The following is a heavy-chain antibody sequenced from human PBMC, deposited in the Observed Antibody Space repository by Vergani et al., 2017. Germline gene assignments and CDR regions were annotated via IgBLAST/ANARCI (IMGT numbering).Heavy chain of an antibody. Sequence: VQLVESGGGLVKPGSSVKVSCKASGGTFSSYAISWVRQAPGQGLEWMGRIIPILGTANYAQKFQGRVTITADESTSTAYMELSSLRSEDTAVYYCATRAKWGGSFHFDYWGQGTLVTVSS. D-gene: IGHD1-26*01. V-gene: IGHV1-69*11. CDR2: IIPILGTA. CDR1: GGTFSSYA. J-gene: IGHJ4*02. CDR3: ATRAKWGGSFHFDY.